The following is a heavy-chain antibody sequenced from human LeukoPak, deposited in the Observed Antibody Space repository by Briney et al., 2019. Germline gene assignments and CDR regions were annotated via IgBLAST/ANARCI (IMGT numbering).Heavy chain of an antibody. CDR1: GFAFSSYA. CDR2: ISSGGGRT. V-gene: IGHV3-23*01. D-gene: IGHD3-10*01. Sequence: PGGSLRLSCAASGFAFSSYAIRWVRQAPGKGLEWVSSISSGGGRTYYADSVKGRFTISRDNSKNTPYLQMDSLRAEDTAVYYCAKAPNYYGSGSYYNNWFDPWGQGTLVTVSS. J-gene: IGHJ5*02. CDR3: AKAPNYYGSGSYYNNWFDP.